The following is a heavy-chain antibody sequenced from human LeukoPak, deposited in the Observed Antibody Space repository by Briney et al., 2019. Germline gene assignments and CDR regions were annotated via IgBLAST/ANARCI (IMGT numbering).Heavy chain of an antibody. Sequence: ASVKVSCKASGYTFTSYYMHWVRQAPGQGLEWMGMINPSGGSTSYAQKFQGRVTITRDMSTSTAYMELSSLRSEDTAVYYCAAEFSSPYYFDYWGQGTLVTVSS. CDR3: AAEFSSPYYFDY. D-gene: IGHD6-6*01. CDR2: INPSGGST. J-gene: IGHJ4*02. V-gene: IGHV1-46*01. CDR1: GYTFTSYY.